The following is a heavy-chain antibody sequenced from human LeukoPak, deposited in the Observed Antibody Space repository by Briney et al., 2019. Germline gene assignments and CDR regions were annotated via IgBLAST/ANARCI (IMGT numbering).Heavy chain of an antibody. V-gene: IGHV1-69*13. Sequence: SVKVSCKASGGTFSSYAISWVRQAPGQGLEWMGGIIPIFGTANYAQKFQGRVTITADESTSTAYMELGSLRSEDTAVYYCGYSEGYYYGMDVWGQGTTVTVSS. D-gene: IGHD5-18*01. CDR1: GGTFSSYA. J-gene: IGHJ6*02. CDR3: GYSEGYYYGMDV. CDR2: IIPIFGTA.